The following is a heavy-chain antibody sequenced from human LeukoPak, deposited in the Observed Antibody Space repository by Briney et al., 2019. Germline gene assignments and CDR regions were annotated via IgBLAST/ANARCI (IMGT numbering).Heavy chain of an antibody. D-gene: IGHD6-19*01. CDR1: GLTFSSYG. CDR2: IWYDGSNK. V-gene: IGHV3-33*06. CDR3: AKDGSGWIDY. Sequence: GGSLRLSCAASGLTFSSYGMHWVRQAPGKGLEWVAVIWYDGSNKYYADSVKGRFTISRDNSKNTLYLQMNSLRAEDTAVYYCAKDGSGWIDYWGQGTLVTVSS. J-gene: IGHJ4*02.